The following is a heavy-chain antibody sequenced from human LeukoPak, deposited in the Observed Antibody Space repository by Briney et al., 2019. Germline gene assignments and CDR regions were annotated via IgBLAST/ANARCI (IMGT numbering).Heavy chain of an antibody. D-gene: IGHD1-26*01. Sequence: SETLSLTCTVSGGSISSYYWSWIRQPPGKGLEWIGYIYYSGSTNYNPSLKSRVTISVDTSKNQFSLKLTSVTAADTAVYYCARGDSGSFSQFDCWGQGTLVTVSS. J-gene: IGHJ4*02. V-gene: IGHV4-59*01. CDR1: GGSISSYY. CDR3: ARGDSGSFSQFDC. CDR2: IYYSGST.